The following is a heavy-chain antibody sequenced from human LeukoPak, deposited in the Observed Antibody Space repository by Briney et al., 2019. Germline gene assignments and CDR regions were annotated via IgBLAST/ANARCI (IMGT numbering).Heavy chain of an antibody. Sequence: GGSLRLSCAASGFTFSNSAMTWVRQSPGKGLEWVSDISASGDTTHYADSVKGRFTISRDNSKNTLYLQINTLRAEDTAAYYCAKETASDFGGAVDYWGQGTLVTVSS. CDR2: ISASGDTT. CDR3: AKETASDFGGAVDY. V-gene: IGHV3-23*01. D-gene: IGHD3-10*01. J-gene: IGHJ4*02. CDR1: GFTFSNSA.